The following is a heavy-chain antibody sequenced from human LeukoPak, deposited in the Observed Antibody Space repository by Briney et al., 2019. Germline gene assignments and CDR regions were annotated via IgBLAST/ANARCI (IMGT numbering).Heavy chain of an antibody. D-gene: IGHD4-17*01. CDR3: ARETVYGDYVGWFDP. Sequence: PGGSLRLSCAASGFTFSSYSMNWVRQAPGKGLEWVSSISSSSSYIYYADSMKGRFTISRDNAKNSLYLQMNSLRAEDTAVYYCARETVYGDYVGWFDPWGQGTLVTVSS. J-gene: IGHJ5*02. V-gene: IGHV3-21*01. CDR2: ISSSSSYI. CDR1: GFTFSSYS.